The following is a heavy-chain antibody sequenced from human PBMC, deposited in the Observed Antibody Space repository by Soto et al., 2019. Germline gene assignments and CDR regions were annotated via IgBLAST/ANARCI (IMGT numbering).Heavy chain of an antibody. CDR1: GFTFSSYS. D-gene: IGHD3-3*01. J-gene: IGHJ4*02. CDR2: ISSSSSYI. V-gene: IGHV3-21*01. Sequence: GSLILSCAASGFTFSSYSMNLVRQAPGKGLEWVSSISSSSSYIYYADSVKGRFTISRDNAKNSLYLQMNSLRAEDTAVYYCARARTVLRFLEWLPDYFDYWGQGTLVTVSS. CDR3: ARARTVLRFLEWLPDYFDY.